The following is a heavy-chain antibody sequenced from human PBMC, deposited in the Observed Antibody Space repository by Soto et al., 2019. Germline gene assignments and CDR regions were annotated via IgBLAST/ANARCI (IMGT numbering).Heavy chain of an antibody. J-gene: IGHJ5*02. V-gene: IGHV4-30-4*01. CDR1: GGSISSGDYY. CDR3: ARRESYYDILTGYSINWFDP. Sequence: SETLSLTCTVSGGSISSGDYYWSWIRQPPGKGLEWIGYIYYSGSTYYNPSLKSRVTISVDTSKNQFSLKLSSVTAADTAVYYCARRESYYDILTGYSINWFDPWGQGTLVTVSS. CDR2: IYYSGST. D-gene: IGHD3-9*01.